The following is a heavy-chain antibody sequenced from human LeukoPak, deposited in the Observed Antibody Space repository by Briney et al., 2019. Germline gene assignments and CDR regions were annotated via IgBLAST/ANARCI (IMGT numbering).Heavy chain of an antibody. Sequence: SETLSLTCTVSGGSISSYYWSWIRQPPGKGLEWIGYIYYSGSTNYNPSLKSRVTISVDTSKNQFSPKLSSVTAADTAVYYCAANSGSYLYYFDYWGQGTLVTVSS. CDR1: GGSISSYY. CDR2: IYYSGST. CDR3: AANSGSYLYYFDY. D-gene: IGHD1-26*01. V-gene: IGHV4-59*01. J-gene: IGHJ4*02.